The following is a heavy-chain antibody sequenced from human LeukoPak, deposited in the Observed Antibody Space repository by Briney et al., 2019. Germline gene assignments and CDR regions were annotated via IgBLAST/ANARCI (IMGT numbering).Heavy chain of an antibody. CDR2: IYYSGST. CDR3: ARGYISRGKGFRYGNWFDP. Sequence: SETLSLTCTVSGGSISSYYWNWIRQPPGKGLEWIGYIYYSGSTNYNPSLKSRVTISVDTSKNQFSLKLSSVTAADTAVYYCARGYISRGKGFRYGNWFDPWGQGTLVTVSS. J-gene: IGHJ5*02. CDR1: GGSISSYY. V-gene: IGHV4-59*01. D-gene: IGHD3-3*02.